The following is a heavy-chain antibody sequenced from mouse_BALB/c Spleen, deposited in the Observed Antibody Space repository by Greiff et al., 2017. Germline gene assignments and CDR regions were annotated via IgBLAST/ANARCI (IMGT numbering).Heavy chain of an antibody. V-gene: IGHV1-37*01. Sequence: EVQLQESGPELVKPGASVKISCKASGYSFTGYFMNWVKQSHGKSLEWIGRINPYNGDTFYNQKFKGKATLTVDKSSSTAHMELLSLTSEDSAVYYCGRADYYGSSPFAYWGQGTLVTVSA. CDR1: GYSFTGYF. D-gene: IGHD1-1*01. J-gene: IGHJ3*01. CDR3: GRADYYGSSPFAY. CDR2: INPYNGDT.